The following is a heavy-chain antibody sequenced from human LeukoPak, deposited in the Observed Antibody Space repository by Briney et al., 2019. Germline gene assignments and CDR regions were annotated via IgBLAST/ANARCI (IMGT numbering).Heavy chain of an antibody. V-gene: IGHV3-74*01. J-gene: IGHJ1*01. CDR3: ARAPSEIGGYYPEYFRH. CDR2: IKSDGST. Sequence: PGGSLRLSSAAPGFTFSTYWMHWVRQAPGKGLVWVSRIKSDGSTNYADSVKGRFTISRDNAKNTVSLQMNSLRPEDTGVYYCARAPSEIGGYYPEYFRHWGQGTLVTVSS. CDR1: GFTFSTYW. D-gene: IGHD3-22*01.